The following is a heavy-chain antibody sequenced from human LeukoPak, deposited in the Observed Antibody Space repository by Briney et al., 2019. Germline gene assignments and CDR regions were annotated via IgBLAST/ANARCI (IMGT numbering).Heavy chain of an antibody. D-gene: IGHD3-16*01. J-gene: IGHJ3*02. Sequence: PGGSLRLSCAASGFTFSSYWMSWVRQAPGKGLEWVANIKQDGSEKYYVDSVKGRFTVSRDNAKNSLYLQMNSLRAEDTAVYYCARDNDYDYVWGTPYAFDIWGQGTMVTVSS. CDR3: ARDNDYDYVWGTPYAFDI. CDR1: GFTFSSYW. V-gene: IGHV3-7*01. CDR2: IKQDGSEK.